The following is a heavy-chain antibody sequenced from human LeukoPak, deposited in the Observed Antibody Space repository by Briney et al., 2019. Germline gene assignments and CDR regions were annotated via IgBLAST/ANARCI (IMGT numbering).Heavy chain of an antibody. CDR2: IYHSGST. J-gene: IGHJ4*02. Sequence: KTSETLSLTCTVSGYSISSGYYWGWIRQPPGKGLEWIGSIYHSGSTYYNPSLKSRVTISVDTSKNQFSLKLSSVTAADTAVYYCARQQGVPAAPTPIIDYWGQGTLVTVSS. CDR3: ARQQGVPAAPTPIIDY. CDR1: GYSISSGYY. D-gene: IGHD2-2*01. V-gene: IGHV4-38-2*02.